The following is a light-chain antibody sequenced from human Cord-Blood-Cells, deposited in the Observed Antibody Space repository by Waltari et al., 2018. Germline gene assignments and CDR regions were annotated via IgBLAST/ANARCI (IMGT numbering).Light chain of an antibody. J-gene: IGLJ3*02. Sequence: QSALTQPRSVSGSPGPSVTISCTGTSSDVGGYNYVSWYQQHPGKAPKLMIYDVSKRPSGVPDRFSGSKAGNTASLTISGLQAEEEADYYCCSYAGSYTWVFGGGTKLTVL. CDR1: SSDVGGYNY. CDR3: CSYAGSYTWV. V-gene: IGLV2-11*01. CDR2: DVS.